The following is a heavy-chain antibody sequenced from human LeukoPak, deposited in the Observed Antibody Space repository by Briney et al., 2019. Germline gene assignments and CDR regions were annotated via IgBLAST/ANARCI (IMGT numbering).Heavy chain of an antibody. J-gene: IGHJ6*03. CDR1: GGSFSGYY. CDR3: ARHSRPYYYYMDV. Sequence: KPSQSLSLTCAVYGGSFSGYYSSWIRQPPGKWLEWLGEINHSGSTNYTPSLKSRVTISVDTSKNHFSLKLSSVTAADTAVYYCARHSRPYYYYMDVWGKGTTVTVSS. CDR2: INHSGST. D-gene: IGHD6-6*01. V-gene: IGHV4-34*01.